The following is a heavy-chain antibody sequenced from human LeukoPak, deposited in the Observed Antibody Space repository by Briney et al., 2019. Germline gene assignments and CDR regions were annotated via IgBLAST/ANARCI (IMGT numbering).Heavy chain of an antibody. J-gene: IGHJ3*02. CDR1: GYSISSGYY. D-gene: IGHD3-22*01. CDR3: ARDSMYRVYDSSAYGAFDI. Sequence: PSETLSLTCTVSGYSISSGYYWGWIRQPPGKGLEWIGSIYHSGSTYYNPSLKSRVTISVDTSKNQFSLKLSSVTAADTAVYYCARDSMYRVYDSSAYGAFDIWGQGTMVTVSS. V-gene: IGHV4-38-2*02. CDR2: IYHSGST.